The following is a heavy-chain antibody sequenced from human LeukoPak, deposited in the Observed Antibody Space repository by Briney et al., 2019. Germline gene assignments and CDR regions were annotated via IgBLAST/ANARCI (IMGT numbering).Heavy chain of an antibody. Sequence: GGSLGLSCAASGFTFSSYSMNWVRQAPGKGLEWVSYISSSSSTIYYADSVKGRFTISRDNAKNSLYLQMNSLRAEDTAVYYCARDRLVTTVTANWFDPWGQGTLVTVSS. CDR3: ARDRLVTTVTANWFDP. J-gene: IGHJ5*02. V-gene: IGHV3-48*01. D-gene: IGHD4-17*01. CDR1: GFTFSSYS. CDR2: ISSSSSTI.